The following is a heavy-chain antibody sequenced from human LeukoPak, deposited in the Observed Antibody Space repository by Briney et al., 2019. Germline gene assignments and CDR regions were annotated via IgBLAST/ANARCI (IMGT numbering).Heavy chain of an antibody. CDR3: ARAYYYGSGSYYSFDY. D-gene: IGHD3-10*01. Sequence: GASVKVSCKASGYTFTGYYMHWVRQAPGQGLEGMGWINPNSGGTNYAQKFQGRVTMTRDTSISTAYMELSRLRSDDTAVYYCARAYYYGSGSYYSFDYWGQGTLVTVSS. CDR1: GYTFTGYY. J-gene: IGHJ4*02. V-gene: IGHV1-2*02. CDR2: INPNSGGT.